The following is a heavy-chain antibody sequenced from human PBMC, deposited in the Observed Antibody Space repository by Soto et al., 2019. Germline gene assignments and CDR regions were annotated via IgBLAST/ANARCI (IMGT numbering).Heavy chain of an antibody. Sequence: LRLSCAASGFTFSSCALIWVRQAPGKGLEWVSVISGSGGTTYSADSVKGRFTISRDNSRNTLYLQMDSLRAEDTAVYYCAKGNISMVRGVRADYWGQGILVTVSS. CDR3: AKGNISMVRGVRADY. CDR2: ISGSGGTT. D-gene: IGHD3-10*01. V-gene: IGHV3-23*01. J-gene: IGHJ4*02. CDR1: GFTFSSCA.